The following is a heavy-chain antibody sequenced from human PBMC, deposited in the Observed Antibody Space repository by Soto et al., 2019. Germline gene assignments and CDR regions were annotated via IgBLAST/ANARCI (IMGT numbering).Heavy chain of an antibody. CDR2: ISSGSSYI. Sequence: EVQLVEPGGVLVKPGGSLRLSCAASGFTFSSYSMNWVRQAPGKGLEWVSSISSGSSYIYYADSVKGLFTIARDNAKNELYLQMNSLRAEDTAVYYCARGSGPNDYWGQGTLVTVSS. J-gene: IGHJ4*02. D-gene: IGHD3-10*01. CDR1: GFTFSSYS. CDR3: ARGSGPNDY. V-gene: IGHV3-21*01.